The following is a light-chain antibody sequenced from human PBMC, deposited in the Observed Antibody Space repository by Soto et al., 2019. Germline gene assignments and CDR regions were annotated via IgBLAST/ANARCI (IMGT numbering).Light chain of an antibody. CDR2: RAS. CDR3: HQYDNWWT. Sequence: ILMTQSPASLSVSPGERATLSCRASQNIYSNIAWYQQRPGQAPRLLIYRASTRATGVPARFSGSGSGTEFTLTISSLQSEDFTVYYCHQYDNWWTFGQGTKVDIK. CDR1: QNIYSN. V-gene: IGKV3-15*01. J-gene: IGKJ1*01.